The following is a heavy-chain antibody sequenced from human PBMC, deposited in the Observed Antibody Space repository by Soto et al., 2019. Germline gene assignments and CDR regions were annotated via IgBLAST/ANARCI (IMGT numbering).Heavy chain of an antibody. CDR1: GLTFSSYP. V-gene: IGHV3-23*01. Sequence: HPGGSLRLSCAASGLTFSSYPMSWVRQAPGKGLQWVSSISVSAGTTYYADSVKGRFTISRDNSKNTLYLQMNSLRAEDTAVYYCAKDGIRGIHIDNWGQGTLVTVSS. CDR3: AKDGIRGIHIDN. CDR2: ISVSAGTT. J-gene: IGHJ4*02.